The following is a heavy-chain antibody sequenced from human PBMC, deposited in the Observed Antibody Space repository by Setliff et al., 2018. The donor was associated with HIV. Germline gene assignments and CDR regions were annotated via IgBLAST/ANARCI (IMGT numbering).Heavy chain of an antibody. CDR2: IYYSGST. J-gene: IGHJ3*02. CDR3: AREDVANDAFDI. D-gene: IGHD5-12*01. CDR1: GGSISSGDYY. Sequence: SETLSLTCTVSGGSISSGDYYWSWIRQPPGKGLEWIGYIYYSGSTNYNPSLKSRVTISVDTSKNQFSLKLSSVTAADTAVYYCAREDVANDAFDIWGQGTMVTVSS. V-gene: IGHV4-61*08.